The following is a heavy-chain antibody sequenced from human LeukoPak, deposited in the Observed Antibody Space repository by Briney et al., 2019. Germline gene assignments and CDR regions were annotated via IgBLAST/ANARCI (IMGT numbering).Heavy chain of an antibody. Sequence: PGASLRLSCAASGFTFSNYAMSWVRKAPGKGLEWVSAILGSGGSTYYADSVKGRFTVSRDNSKSTLYLQMNGLRAEDTALYYCAKWGDYDVLTGYYVPDYWGQGTLVTVSS. V-gene: IGHV3-23*01. D-gene: IGHD3-9*01. CDR3: AKWGDYDVLTGYYVPDY. CDR1: GFTFSNYA. CDR2: ILGSGGST. J-gene: IGHJ4*02.